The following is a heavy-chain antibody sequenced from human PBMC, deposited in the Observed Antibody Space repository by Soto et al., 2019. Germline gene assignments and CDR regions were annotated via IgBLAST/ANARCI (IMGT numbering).Heavy chain of an antibody. CDR3: ARASRYYWNYMMY. V-gene: IGHV1-18*01. CDR2: VSAYNGNT. J-gene: IGHJ4*02. D-gene: IGHD1-7*01. Sequence: QVQLVQSGAEVKKPGASVKVSCKASGYTFSNDAITWVRQAPGQGLEWMGWVSAYNGNTNYAQKFKGRVTMTTDTSTSTAYMEIRSLRYDDTAGYFCARASRYYWNYMMYWGPGNLVTVSS. CDR1: GYTFSNDA.